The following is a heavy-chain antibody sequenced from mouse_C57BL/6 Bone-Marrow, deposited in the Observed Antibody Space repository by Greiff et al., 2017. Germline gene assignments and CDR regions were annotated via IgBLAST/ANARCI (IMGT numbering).Heavy chain of an antibody. V-gene: IGHV1-63*01. CDR1: GYTFTNYW. CDR2: ICPGGGYT. J-gene: IGHJ1*03. CDR3: ARNYVSYWYFDV. D-gene: IGHD1-1*01. Sequence: VQLQQSGAELVRPGTSVKMSCKASGYTFTNYWIGWAKQRPGHGLEWIGDICPGGGYTNYNEKFKGKATLTADKSSSTAYMQFSRLTSEDSAIYYCARNYVSYWYFDVWGTGTTVTVSS.